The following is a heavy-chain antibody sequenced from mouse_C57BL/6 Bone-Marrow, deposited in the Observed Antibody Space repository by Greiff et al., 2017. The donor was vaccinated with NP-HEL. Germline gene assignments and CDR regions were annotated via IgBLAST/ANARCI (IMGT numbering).Heavy chain of an antibody. CDR3: ARAHYYGSSYRWYFDV. V-gene: IGHV5-16*01. CDR1: GFTFSDYY. J-gene: IGHJ1*03. Sequence: EVKLMESEGGLVQPGSSMKLSCTASGFTFSDYYMAWVRQVPEKGLEWVANINYDGSSTYYLDSLKSRFIISRDNAKNILYLQMSSLKSEDTATYYCARAHYYGSSYRWYFDVWGTGTTVTVSS. D-gene: IGHD1-1*01. CDR2: INYDGSST.